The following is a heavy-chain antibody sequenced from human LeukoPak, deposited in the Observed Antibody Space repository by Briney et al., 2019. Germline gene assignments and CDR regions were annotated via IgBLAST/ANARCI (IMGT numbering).Heavy chain of an antibody. V-gene: IGHV4-4*02. D-gene: IGHD3-3*01. CDR3: ARGVRRSGYYYYYYYYMDV. J-gene: IGHJ6*03. CDR1: GGSISSSNW. Sequence: SGTLSLTCAVSGGSISSSNWWSWVRQPPGKGLEWIGEIYHSGSTNYNPSLKSRVTISVDKSKNQFSLKLSSVTAADTAVYYCARGVRRSGYYYYYYYYMDVWGKGTTVTVSS. CDR2: IYHSGST.